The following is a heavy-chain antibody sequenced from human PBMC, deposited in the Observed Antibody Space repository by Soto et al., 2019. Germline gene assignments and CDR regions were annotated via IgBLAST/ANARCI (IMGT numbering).Heavy chain of an antibody. CDR2: ISSSSSYI. D-gene: IGHD3-22*01. CDR1: GFTFSSYS. CDR3: ARSRKPYYYDSSGYYH. Sequence: GPLRLSCAASGFTFSSYSMNLVRHAPGKGLEWVSSISSSSSYIYYADSVKGRFTISRDNAKNSLYLQMNSLRAEDTAVYYCARSRKPYYYDSSGYYHWGQGTLVTVSS. V-gene: IGHV3-21*01. J-gene: IGHJ5*02.